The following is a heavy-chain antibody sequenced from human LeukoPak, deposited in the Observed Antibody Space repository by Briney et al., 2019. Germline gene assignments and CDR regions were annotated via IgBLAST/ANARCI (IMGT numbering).Heavy chain of an antibody. CDR3: AKGGLYYGSGIYNWLDP. Sequence: GGSLRLSCAASGFTFSSYAMSWVRQAPGKGLEWVSAISGYGGSTYYADSVKGRFTISRDNSKNTLHLQMNSLRAEDTAVYYCAKGGLYYGSGIYNWLDPWGQGTLVTVSS. J-gene: IGHJ5*02. V-gene: IGHV3-23*01. CDR1: GFTFSSYA. CDR2: ISGYGGST. D-gene: IGHD3-10*01.